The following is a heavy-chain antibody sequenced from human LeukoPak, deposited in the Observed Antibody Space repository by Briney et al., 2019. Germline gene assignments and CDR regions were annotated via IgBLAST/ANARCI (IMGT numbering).Heavy chain of an antibody. CDR3: ATEVDRSFDH. J-gene: IGHJ4*02. CDR2: ITSNSYSM. Sequence: KAGGSLRLSCAASGFTFSDYYMAWIRQAPGKGLEWISYITSNSYSMYYADSVEGRFTISRDNAEGSVFLQMDGLRVEDTAVYYCATEVDRSFDHWGQGVLVTVSS. D-gene: IGHD2-15*01. V-gene: IGHV3-11*01. CDR1: GFTFSDYY.